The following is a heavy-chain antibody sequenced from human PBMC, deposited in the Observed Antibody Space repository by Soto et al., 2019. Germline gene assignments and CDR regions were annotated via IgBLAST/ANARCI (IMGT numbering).Heavy chain of an antibody. Sequence: ASVKVSCKASGYTSTSYGISWVRQAPGQGLEWMGWISAYNGNANYAQKLQGRVTMTTDTSTSTAYMELRSLRSDDTAVYYCARDPYGDSKYNWFDPWGQGTTVTVSS. CDR1: GYTSTSYG. V-gene: IGHV1-18*01. D-gene: IGHD4-17*01. J-gene: IGHJ5*01. CDR3: ARDPYGDSKYNWFDP. CDR2: ISAYNGNA.